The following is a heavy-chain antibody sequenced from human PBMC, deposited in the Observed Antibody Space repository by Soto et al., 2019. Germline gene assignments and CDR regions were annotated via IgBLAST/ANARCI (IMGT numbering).Heavy chain of an antibody. V-gene: IGHV4-4*02. D-gene: IGHD4-17*01. J-gene: IGHJ4*02. CDR2: IYHSGST. CDR1: GGSISSSNW. CDR3: ARGGMTTVTPFDY. Sequence: PWETLSLTCAVSGGSISSSNWWSWGRQPPGKGLEWIGEIYHSGSTNYNPSLKSRVTISVDKSKNQFSLKLSSVTAADTAVYYCARGGMTTVTPFDYWGQGTLVTVSS.